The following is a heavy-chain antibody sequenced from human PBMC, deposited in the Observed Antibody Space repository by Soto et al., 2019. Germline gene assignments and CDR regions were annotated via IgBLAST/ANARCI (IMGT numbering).Heavy chain of an antibody. CDR1: GGTFSSYA. CDR3: ARTYYYDSSGYRPYYFDY. CDR2: IIPIFGTA. J-gene: IGHJ4*02. Sequence: QVQLVQSGAEVKKPGSSVKVSCKASGGTFSSYAISWVRQAPGQGLEWMGGIIPIFGTANYAQKFQGRVTITADESTSTAYMELSSLRSEYTAVYYCARTYYYDSSGYRPYYFDYWGQGTLVTVSS. D-gene: IGHD3-22*01. V-gene: IGHV1-69*01.